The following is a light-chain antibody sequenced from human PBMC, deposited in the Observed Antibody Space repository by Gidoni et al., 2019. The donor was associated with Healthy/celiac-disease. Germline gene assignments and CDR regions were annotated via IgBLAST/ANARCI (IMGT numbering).Light chain of an antibody. CDR1: QGISNY. CDR2: AAS. CDR3: QKYNSAPLT. J-gene: IGKJ4*01. V-gene: IGKV1-27*01. Sequence: IQMAPSPSSLLASVGDRVTITCRARQGISNYLAWYQQKPGKVPKLLIYAASTLQSGVPSRFSGSGSGTDFTLTISSLQPEDVATYYCQKYNSAPLTFXGXTKVEIK.